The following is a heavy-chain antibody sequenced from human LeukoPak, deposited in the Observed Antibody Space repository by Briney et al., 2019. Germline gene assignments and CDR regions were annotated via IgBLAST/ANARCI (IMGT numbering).Heavy chain of an antibody. CDR3: AKSRGDFWSGYFHFMDA. CDR1: GLTFNNYA. CDR2: ISGSGDFP. J-gene: IGHJ6*02. V-gene: IGHV3-23*01. D-gene: IGHD3-3*01. Sequence: PGGSLRLSCAVSGLTFNNYAMTWVRQAPGKGLEWVSVISGSGDFPFYADSVKGRFTISRDQSKDTVELEMNSLRAEDTAVYYCAKSRGDFWSGYFHFMDAWGQGTTVIVSS.